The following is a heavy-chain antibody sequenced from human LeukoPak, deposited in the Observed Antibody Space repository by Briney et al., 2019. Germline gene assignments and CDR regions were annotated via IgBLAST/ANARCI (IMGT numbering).Heavy chain of an antibody. V-gene: IGHV3-30*04. CDR1: GFTFSHYA. CDR3: ARILSSAWGELGY. D-gene: IGHD6-19*01. Sequence: GGSLRLSCAASGFTFSHYALHWVRQAPGKGLEWVALIGHDGADKYYADSVKGRFTISRDNSKNTLYLQMNSLRAEDTAVYYCARILSSAWGELGYWGQGTLVTVSS. CDR2: IGHDGADK. J-gene: IGHJ4*02.